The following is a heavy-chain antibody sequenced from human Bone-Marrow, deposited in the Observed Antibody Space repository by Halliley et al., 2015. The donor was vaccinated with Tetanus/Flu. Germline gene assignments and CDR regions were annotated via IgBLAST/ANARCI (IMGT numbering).Heavy chain of an antibody. CDR2: NNK. D-gene: IGHD7-27*01. J-gene: IGHJ4*02. CDR3: ARDQQYTEGLIMLRPRPGAFDY. Sequence: NNKFYAGSVQGRFTVSRDNSKNTVFLEMNSLRDEDTAVYYCARDQQYTEGLIMLRPRPGAFDYWGQGTLVTVSP. V-gene: IGHV3-33*01.